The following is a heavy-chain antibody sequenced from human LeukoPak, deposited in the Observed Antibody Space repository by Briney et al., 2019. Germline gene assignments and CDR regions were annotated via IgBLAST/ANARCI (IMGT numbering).Heavy chain of an antibody. CDR2: IDWDDDK. CDR1: GFSLSTSGMC. J-gene: IGHJ3*02. V-gene: IGHV2-70*01. Sequence: RESGPALVKPTQTLTLTCTFSGFSLSTSGMCVSWIRQPPGKALEWLALIDWDDDKYYSTSLKTRLTISKDTSKNQVVLTMTNMDPVDTATYYCARIRSGYSSSWHDAFDIWGQGTMVTVSS. D-gene: IGHD6-13*01. CDR3: ARIRSGYSSSWHDAFDI.